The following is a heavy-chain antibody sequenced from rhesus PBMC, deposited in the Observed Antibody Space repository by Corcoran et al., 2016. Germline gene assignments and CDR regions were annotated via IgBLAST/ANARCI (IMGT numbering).Heavy chain of an antibody. CDR3: ARDDQYRGSWAPFDY. J-gene: IGHJ4*01. CDR1: GASISSDY. Sequence: QVQLQESGPGLVKPSETLPLTCAVSGASISSDYWSWIRQAPGMGLEWIGRIHGSGRRTDYNHTLRSRVTNSIDTSKNQLSLRLSSVTAADTAVYYCARDDQYRGSWAPFDYWGRGVLVTVSS. D-gene: IGHD6-25*01. CDR2: IHGSGRRT. V-gene: IGHV4S2*01.